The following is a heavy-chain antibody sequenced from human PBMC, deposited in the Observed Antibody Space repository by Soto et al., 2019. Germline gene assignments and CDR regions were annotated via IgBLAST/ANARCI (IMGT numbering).Heavy chain of an antibody. CDR2: ISGSGGST. D-gene: IGHD3-22*01. V-gene: IGHV3-23*01. CDR3: AKGTNYYDSSGYYGY. Sequence: EVQLLESGGGLVQPGGSLRLSCAASGFTFSSYAMSWIRQAPGKGLEWVSAISGSGGSTYYADSVKGRFTISRDNSKNTLYLQMNSLRAEDTAVYYCAKGTNYYDSSGYYGYWAQGTLVTVSS. J-gene: IGHJ4*02. CDR1: GFTFSSYA.